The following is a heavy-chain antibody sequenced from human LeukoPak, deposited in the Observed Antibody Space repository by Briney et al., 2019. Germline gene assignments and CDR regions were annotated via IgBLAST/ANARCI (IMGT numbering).Heavy chain of an antibody. CDR1: GNTFIGYW. CDR3: AREGQQLKHFDY. J-gene: IGHJ4*02. V-gene: IGHV1-46*01. CDR2: INPRGDAT. D-gene: IGHD1-1*01. Sequence: GASVKVSCKASGNTFIGYWIHWVRQAPGQGLEWMGAINPRGDATIGAQKFQGRVTTTRDTSTSTVHIELSSLRSEDTAVYYCAREGQQLKHFDYWGQGTLVTVSS.